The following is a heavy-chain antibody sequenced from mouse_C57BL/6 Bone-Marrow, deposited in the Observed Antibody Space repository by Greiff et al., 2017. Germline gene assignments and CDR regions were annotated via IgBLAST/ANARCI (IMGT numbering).Heavy chain of an antibody. J-gene: IGHJ4*01. D-gene: IGHD2-1*01. CDR3: ARRYGKRMDY. Sequence: EVMLVESGGDLVKPGGSLKLSCAASGFTFSSYGMSWVRQTPDKRLEWVATISSGGSYTYYPDSVKGRFPIFRDNAKNTLYLKMSSLEAEDTAMYYCARRYGKRMDYWGQGTSVTVSS. CDR1: GFTFSSYG. V-gene: IGHV5-6*02. CDR2: ISSGGSYT.